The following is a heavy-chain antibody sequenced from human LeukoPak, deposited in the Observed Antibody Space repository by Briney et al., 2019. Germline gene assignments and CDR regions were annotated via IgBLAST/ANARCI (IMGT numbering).Heavy chain of an antibody. Sequence: ASVKVSCKASGYTFTSYYMHWVRQAPGQGLERMGIINPSGGSTSYAQKFQGRVTMTRDTSTSTVYMELSSLRSEDTAVYYCARDVGHYGDYDAFDIWGQGTMVTVSS. CDR3: ARDVGHYGDYDAFDI. CDR2: INPSGGST. CDR1: GYTFTSYY. V-gene: IGHV1-46*01. J-gene: IGHJ3*02. D-gene: IGHD4-17*01.